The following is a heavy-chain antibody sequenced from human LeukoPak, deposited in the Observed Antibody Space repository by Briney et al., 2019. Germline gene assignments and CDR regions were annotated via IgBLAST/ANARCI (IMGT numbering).Heavy chain of an antibody. CDR1: GFTFSSFE. CDR2: ISSSGSTM. Sequence: GGSLRLSCAASGFTFSSFEMSWVRQAPGTELEWISYISSSGSTMYYADSMKGHFTTSRDNVKNSLYLQMNSLRAEDTAVHYCARGMRLVRGLMFDYWGQGTLVTVSS. D-gene: IGHD3-10*01. V-gene: IGHV3-48*03. J-gene: IGHJ4*02. CDR3: ARGMRLVRGLMFDY.